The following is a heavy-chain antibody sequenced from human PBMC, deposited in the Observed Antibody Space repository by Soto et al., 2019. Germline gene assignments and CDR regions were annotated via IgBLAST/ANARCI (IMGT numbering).Heavy chain of an antibody. CDR2: INPGNSET. V-gene: IGHV5-51*01. J-gene: IGHJ4*02. CDR3: ARPDNNYVAS. D-gene: IGHD2-15*01. CDR1: GYRFINYW. Sequence: GESLKISCKGSGYRFINYWIGWVRQLPGKGLEWMAIINPGNSETRYSPAFQGQVTISADRFITTVYLEWSSRKASDTAMYYCARPDNNYVASWGQGALVTVSS.